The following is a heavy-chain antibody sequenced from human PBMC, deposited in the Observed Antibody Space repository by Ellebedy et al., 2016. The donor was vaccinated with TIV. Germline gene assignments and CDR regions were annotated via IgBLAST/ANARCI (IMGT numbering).Heavy chain of an antibody. V-gene: IGHV4-59*02. CDR2: IYGSGNT. J-gene: IGHJ3*02. D-gene: IGHD6-19*01. CDR1: GGSVSGYY. Sequence: SETLSLXCTVSGGSVSGYYWSWIRQPPGKGLEWMGYIYGSGNTNYNPSLKSRVTISLGTSKNQFSLKLTSVTAADTAVYYCARASSVAAPHRAFDIWGQGTMVTVSS. CDR3: ARASSVAAPHRAFDI.